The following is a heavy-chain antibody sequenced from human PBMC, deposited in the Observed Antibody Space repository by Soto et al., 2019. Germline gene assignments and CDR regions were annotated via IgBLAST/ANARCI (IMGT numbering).Heavy chain of an antibody. J-gene: IGHJ6*02. D-gene: IGHD2-2*02. CDR2: IYYSGST. CDR1: GGSISSSSYY. V-gene: IGHV4-39*01. Sequence: TLSLTCTVSGGSISSSSYYWGWIRQPPGKGLEWIGSIYYSGSTYYNPSLKSRVTMSVDTSKNQFSLKLSSVTAADTAVYYCARHGGYCSSTSCYTGGYYYYYGMDVWGQGTTVTVSS. CDR3: ARHGGYCSSTSCYTGGYYYYYGMDV.